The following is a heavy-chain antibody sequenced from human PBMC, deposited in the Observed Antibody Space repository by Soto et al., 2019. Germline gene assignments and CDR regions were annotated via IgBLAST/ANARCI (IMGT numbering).Heavy chain of an antibody. J-gene: IGHJ6*02. CDR1: GFSLSTSGIC. CDR2: IDWDDDK. D-gene: IGHD2-2*01. CDR3: APIPSLRYCSSTSCYAYYYYGMDV. Sequence: SGPTLVNPTQTLTLTCTFSGFSLSTSGICVSWIRQPPGKALEWLALIDWDDDKYYSTSLKTRLTISKDTSKNQVVLTMTNMDPVDTATYYCAPIPSLRYCSSTSCYAYYYYGMDVWGQGTTVTVSS. V-gene: IGHV2-70*01.